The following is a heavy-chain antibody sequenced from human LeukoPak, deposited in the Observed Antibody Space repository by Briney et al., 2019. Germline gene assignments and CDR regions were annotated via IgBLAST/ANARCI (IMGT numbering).Heavy chain of an antibody. CDR1: GGSISSYY. D-gene: IGHD3-10*01. Sequence: SETLSLTCTVSGGSISSYYWSWIRQPPGKGLEWIGYIYYSGSTNYNPSLKSRVTVSVDTSKNQLSLKLSSVTAADTAVYYCARGSPGKITMVRGVSFDYWGQGTLVTVSS. J-gene: IGHJ4*02. V-gene: IGHV4-59*12. CDR2: IYYSGST. CDR3: ARGSPGKITMVRGVSFDY.